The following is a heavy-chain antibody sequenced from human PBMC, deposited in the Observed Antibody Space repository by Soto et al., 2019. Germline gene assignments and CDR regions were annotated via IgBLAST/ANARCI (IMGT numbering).Heavy chain of an antibody. D-gene: IGHD4-17*01. V-gene: IGHV4-59*01. CDR2: IYHSGST. CDR1: CGSISSYY. CDR3: ARSYGDYVFDY. J-gene: IGHJ4*02. Sequence: SETLSLTCTVSCGSISSYYWSWIRQPPGKGLEWIGSIYHSGSTNYSPSLKSRVTISVDTSKNQFSLKLSSVTAADTAVYYCARSYGDYVFDYWGQGTLVTVSS.